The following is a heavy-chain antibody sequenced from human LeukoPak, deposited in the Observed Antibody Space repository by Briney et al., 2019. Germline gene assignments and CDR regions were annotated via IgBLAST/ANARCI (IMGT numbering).Heavy chain of an antibody. J-gene: IGHJ3*02. CDR2: INAGNGNT. Sequence: GASVKVSCKASGYTFTNYAMHWVRQAPGQRLEWMGRINAGNGNTKYSQKFQGRVTITADESTSTAYMELSGLRSEDTAVYYCARKQNDFWSGYSYAFDIWGQGTMVTVSS. CDR1: GYTFTNYA. CDR3: ARKQNDFWSGYSYAFDI. V-gene: IGHV1-3*01. D-gene: IGHD3-3*01.